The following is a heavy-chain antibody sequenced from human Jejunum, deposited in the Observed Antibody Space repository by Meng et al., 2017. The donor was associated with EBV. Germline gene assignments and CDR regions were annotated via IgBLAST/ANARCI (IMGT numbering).Heavy chain of an antibody. CDR1: GYIFTTYA. Sequence: QGQLVQSGAELREPGCSVQVSCKASGYIFTTYAMTWVRQAPEQVLEWTEYISYNTGNPSYAQGFTGRFVFSWDTSVNTAYLQISSLRAEDTAVYYCARDRRVGSYDYWGQGTLGTVSS. CDR2: ISYNTGNP. J-gene: IGHJ4*02. V-gene: IGHV7-4-1*02. D-gene: IGHD1-26*01. CDR3: ARDRRVGSYDY.